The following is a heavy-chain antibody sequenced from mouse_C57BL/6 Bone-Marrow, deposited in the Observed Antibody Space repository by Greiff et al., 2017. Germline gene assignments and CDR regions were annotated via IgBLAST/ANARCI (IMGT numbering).Heavy chain of an antibody. CDR1: GYTFTSYW. CDR2: IDPSDSYT. Sequence: VQLQQPGAELVMPGASVKLSCKASGYTFTSYWMHWVKQRPGQGLEWIGEIDPSDSYTNYNQKFKGKATLTVDKSSSTAYMQLSSLTSEDSAVXYCAREGIYYGYDWGKGTTLTVSS. CDR3: AREGIYYGYD. J-gene: IGHJ2*01. D-gene: IGHD2-2*01. V-gene: IGHV1-69*01.